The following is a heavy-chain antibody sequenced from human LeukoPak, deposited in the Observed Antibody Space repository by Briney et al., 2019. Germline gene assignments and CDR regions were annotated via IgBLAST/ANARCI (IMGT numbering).Heavy chain of an antibody. Sequence: SVKVSCKASGGTFSSYAISWVRQAPGQGLEWMGGIIPIFGTANYAQKFQGRVTITADESTSTAYMELSSLRSEDTAVYYCAREPLYCSGGSCYYYYGMDVWGQGTMVTVSS. J-gene: IGHJ6*02. CDR1: GGTFSSYA. V-gene: IGHV1-69*13. CDR2: IIPIFGTA. D-gene: IGHD2-15*01. CDR3: AREPLYCSGGSCYYYYGMDV.